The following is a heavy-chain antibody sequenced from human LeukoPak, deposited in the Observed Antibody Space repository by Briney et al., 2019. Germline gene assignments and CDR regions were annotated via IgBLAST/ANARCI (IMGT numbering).Heavy chain of an antibody. Sequence: PSGTLSLTCAVSGGSIKSNNWRSWVRQPPGKGLEWIGEIYHSGSTNYNPSLESRVTVSVDTSKNQFSLKLSSVTAADTAVYYCATKPNIVYYFDYWGQGTLVTVSS. CDR1: GGSIKSNNW. V-gene: IGHV4-4*02. D-gene: IGHD2/OR15-2a*01. CDR3: ATKPNIVYYFDY. CDR2: IYHSGST. J-gene: IGHJ4*02.